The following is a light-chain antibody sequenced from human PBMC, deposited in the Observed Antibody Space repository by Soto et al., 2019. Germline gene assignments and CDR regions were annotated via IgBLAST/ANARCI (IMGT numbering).Light chain of an antibody. CDR1: QSVSSNY. CDR2: GAS. V-gene: IGKV3-20*01. CDR3: QQYGRSPFT. Sequence: IVMTHSPGTLSLSPGETATLSCRASQSVSSNYVAWFHQKPGQAPRLLIYGASSRATGVPDRFSASGSGTDFTLPISRLEPEDFAVYYWQQYGRSPFTFGPGTKVDI. J-gene: IGKJ3*01.